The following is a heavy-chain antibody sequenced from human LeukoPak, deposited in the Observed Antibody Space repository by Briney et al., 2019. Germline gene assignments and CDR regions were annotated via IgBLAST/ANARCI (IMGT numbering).Heavy chain of an antibody. D-gene: IGHD5-24*01. Sequence: PGGSLRLSCAASGFTFSSYWMSWVRQAPGKGPEWVANIKQDGSEKYYVDSVKGRFTISRDNAKNSLYLQMNSLRAEDTAVYYCARGRWLRTSYYYYYMDVWGKGTTVTVSS. CDR3: ARGRWLRTSYYYYYMDV. CDR2: IKQDGSEK. V-gene: IGHV3-7*01. CDR1: GFTFSSYW. J-gene: IGHJ6*03.